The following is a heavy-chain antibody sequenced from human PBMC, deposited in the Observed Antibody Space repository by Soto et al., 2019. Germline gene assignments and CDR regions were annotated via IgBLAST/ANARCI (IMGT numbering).Heavy chain of an antibody. Sequence: QVQLVESGGGVVQPGRSLRLSCAASGFTFSSYAMHWVRQAPGKGLEWVAVISYDGSNKYYADSVKGRFTISRDNSKNTLYLQMNSLGAEDTAVYYCARERTYYYDSSRGAFDIWGQGTMVTVSS. CDR3: ARERTYYYDSSRGAFDI. CDR1: GFTFSSYA. V-gene: IGHV3-30-3*01. D-gene: IGHD3-22*01. CDR2: ISYDGSNK. J-gene: IGHJ3*02.